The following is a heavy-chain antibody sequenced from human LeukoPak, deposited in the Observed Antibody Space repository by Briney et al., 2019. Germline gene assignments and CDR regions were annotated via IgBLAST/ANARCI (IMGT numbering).Heavy chain of an antibody. V-gene: IGHV4-34*01. CDR3: AREDYYDSSGYS. J-gene: IGHJ5*02. CDR1: GGSFSGYY. CDR2: INHSGST. Sequence: SETLSLTCAVYGGSFSGYYWSWIRQPPGKGLEWIGEINHSGSTNYSPSLKSRVTISVDTSKNQFSLKLSSVTAADTAVYYCAREDYYDSSGYSWGQGTLVTVSS. D-gene: IGHD3-22*01.